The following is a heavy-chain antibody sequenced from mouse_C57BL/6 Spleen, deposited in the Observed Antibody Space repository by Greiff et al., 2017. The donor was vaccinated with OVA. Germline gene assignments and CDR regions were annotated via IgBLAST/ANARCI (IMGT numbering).Heavy chain of an antibody. D-gene: IGHD1-1*01. Sequence: EVQLQQSGPELVKPGASVKISCKASGYTFTDYYMNWVKQSHGKSLEWIGDINPNNGGTSYNQKFKGKATLTVDKSSSTAYMELRSLTSEDSAVYYCARLLLRLMDYWGQGTSVTVSA. CDR2: INPNNGGT. CDR3: ARLLLRLMDY. CDR1: GYTFTDYY. V-gene: IGHV1-26*01. J-gene: IGHJ4*01.